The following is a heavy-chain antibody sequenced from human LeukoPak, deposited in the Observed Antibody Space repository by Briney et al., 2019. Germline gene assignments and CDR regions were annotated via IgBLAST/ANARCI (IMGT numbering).Heavy chain of an antibody. Sequence: ASVKVSCKASGYTFTSYGISWVRQAPGQGLEWMGWISAYNGNTNYAQKLQGRVTMTTDTSTSTAYMELRSLRSDDTAVYYCARDRRGWWELHYYYYYYMDVWGKGTTVTVSS. CDR2: ISAYNGNT. CDR1: GYTFTSYG. J-gene: IGHJ6*03. V-gene: IGHV1-18*01. CDR3: ARDRRGWWELHYYYYYYMDV. D-gene: IGHD1-26*01.